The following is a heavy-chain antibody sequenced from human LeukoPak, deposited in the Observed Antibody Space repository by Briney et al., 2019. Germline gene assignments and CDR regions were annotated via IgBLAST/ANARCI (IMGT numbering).Heavy chain of an antibody. Sequence: KPGGSLRLSCAASGFTFSHAWMSWVRQAPGKGLEWVSYISSSGSTIYYADSVKGRFTISRDNAKNSLYLQMNSLRAEDTAVYYCAREKRGGLQWLRTQGAFDIWGQGTMVTVSS. D-gene: IGHD6-19*01. CDR1: GFTFSHAW. J-gene: IGHJ3*02. CDR2: ISSSGSTI. V-gene: IGHV3-11*01. CDR3: AREKRGGLQWLRTQGAFDI.